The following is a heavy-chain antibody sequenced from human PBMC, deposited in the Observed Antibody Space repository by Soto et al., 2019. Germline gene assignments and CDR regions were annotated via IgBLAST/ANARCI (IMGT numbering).Heavy chain of an antibody. V-gene: IGHV3-7*05. CDR1: GFTFSDSW. CDR2: IRPDGAQT. CDR3: ANYSSRHLPN. J-gene: IGHJ4*02. Sequence: EVQLVESGGGVVQPGGSLRLSCAASGFTFSDSWMAWVRQAPGKGLEWVAHIRPDGAQTYHVGSVTGRMTISRDNTKNSLLLQMNHLSADATAVYFCANYSSRHLPNWGQGTLVTVSS. D-gene: IGHD4-4*01.